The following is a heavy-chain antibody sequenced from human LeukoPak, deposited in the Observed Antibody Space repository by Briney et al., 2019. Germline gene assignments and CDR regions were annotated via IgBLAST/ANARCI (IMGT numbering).Heavy chain of an antibody. CDR1: GDSVSSNSAA. Sequence: SQTLSLTCAISGDSVSSNSAAWNWLRQSPSRGLEWLGSTYYRSKWYNDYAVSVKSQITIDPDTSENHFSLQLNSVTPEDTAVYYCARGYGYYFDYWGQGTLVTVSS. J-gene: IGHJ4*02. D-gene: IGHD5-18*01. V-gene: IGHV6-1*01. CDR3: ARGYGYYFDY. CDR2: TYYRSKWYN.